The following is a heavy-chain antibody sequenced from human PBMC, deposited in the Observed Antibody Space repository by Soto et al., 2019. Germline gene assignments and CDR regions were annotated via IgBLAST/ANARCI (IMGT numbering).Heavy chain of an antibody. V-gene: IGHV4-34*01. CDR3: ARGHALYDSSGYFDY. Sequence: SETLSLTFAVYGGSFSGYYWSWIRQPPGKGLGWSGEINHSGSTNYNPALKSRVTISVDTSKNQFSLKLSSVTAADTAVYYCARGHALYDSSGYFDYWGQGTLVPVSS. D-gene: IGHD3-22*01. CDR2: INHSGST. CDR1: GGSFSGYY. J-gene: IGHJ4*02.